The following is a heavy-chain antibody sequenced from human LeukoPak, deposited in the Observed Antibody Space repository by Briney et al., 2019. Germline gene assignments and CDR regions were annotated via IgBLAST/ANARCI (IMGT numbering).Heavy chain of an antibody. V-gene: IGHV4-39*01. Sequence: TPSETLSLTCTVSGGSISSRSYYWGWIRQPPGKGLEWIGITYYSGSTYSNPSLRSRVTISVDTSKNQFSLKLSSVTAADTAVYYCASFYCSGGSCYQYYYYYYMDVWGKGTTVTISS. D-gene: IGHD2-15*01. CDR1: GGSISSRSYY. CDR3: ASFYCSGGSCYQYYYYYYMDV. J-gene: IGHJ6*03. CDR2: TYYSGST.